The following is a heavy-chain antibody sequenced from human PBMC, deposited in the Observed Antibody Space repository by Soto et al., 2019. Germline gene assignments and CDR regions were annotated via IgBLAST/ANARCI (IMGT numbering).Heavy chain of an antibody. CDR3: AREGGPPYYYYVMDF. J-gene: IGHJ6*02. CDR2: ISTYNGDT. Sequence: ASVKVSCKASGYTFTRSGIRWVRQAPGQRIEWMGWISTYNGDTNYAQTFKGRVTMTTDTSTSTVHMEVRSLRSDDTAFYYCAREGGPPYYYYVMDFWGQGTPVTVSS. CDR1: GYTFTRSG. V-gene: IGHV1-18*01.